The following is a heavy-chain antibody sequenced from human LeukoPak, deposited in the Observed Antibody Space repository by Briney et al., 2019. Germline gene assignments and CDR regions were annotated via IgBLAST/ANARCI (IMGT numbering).Heavy chain of an antibody. D-gene: IGHD5-12*01. CDR1: GFTFSSYG. J-gene: IGHJ4*02. V-gene: IGHV3-30*18. CDR2: ISYDGSNK. Sequence: GGSLRLSCAASGFTFSSYGMHWVRQAPGKGLEWVAVISYDGSNKYYADSVKGRFTISRDNSKNTLYLQMNSLRAEDTAVYYCAKEPPGYSGYVGPLDYWGQGTLVTVSS. CDR3: AKEPPGYSGYVGPLDY.